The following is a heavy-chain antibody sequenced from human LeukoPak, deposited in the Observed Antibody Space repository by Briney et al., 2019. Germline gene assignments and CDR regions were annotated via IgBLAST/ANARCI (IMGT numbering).Heavy chain of an antibody. V-gene: IGHV3-23*01. Sequence: GGSLRLSCEGSGYPFSNFAMSWTRQGPGKGLEWVADISGSDGTTCYADSVKGRFTISRDNSQNMLYLQMNSLRVEDTAVYYCAKHRLSVLGRGDHWGQGLLVTVSP. CDR1: GYPFSNFA. D-gene: IGHD2-21*01. J-gene: IGHJ4*02. CDR2: ISGSDGTT. CDR3: AKHRLSVLGRGDH.